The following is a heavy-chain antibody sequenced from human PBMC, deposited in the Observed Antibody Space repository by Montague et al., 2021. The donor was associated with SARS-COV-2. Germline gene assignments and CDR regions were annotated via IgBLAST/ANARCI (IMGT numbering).Heavy chain of an antibody. J-gene: IGHJ5*01. CDR2: IDSGGYN. CDR3: SRVLEKVNDS. Sequence: TLSLTCTVSGGSINSITYYWSWIRQPAGKGLEWIGRIDSGGYNNYNPSLKSRVTMSMDTSKNQFFLNLISLTAADTAVYYCSRVLEKVNDSWGPGTVVTVSS. V-gene: IGHV4-61*02. D-gene: IGHD3-3*01. CDR1: GGSINSITYY.